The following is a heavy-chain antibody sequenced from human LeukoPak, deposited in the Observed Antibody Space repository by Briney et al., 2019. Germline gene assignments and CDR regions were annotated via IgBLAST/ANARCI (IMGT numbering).Heavy chain of an antibody. V-gene: IGHV4-4*07. Sequence: SETLSLTCTVSGGSISSYYWSWIRQPAGKGLEWIGRIYTSGSTNYNPSLKSRVTMSVDTSKNQFSLKLSSVTAADAAVYYCARHLTSGDYFDYWGQGTLVTVSS. CDR3: ARHLTSGDYFDY. J-gene: IGHJ4*02. CDR2: IYTSGST. CDR1: GGSISSYY. D-gene: IGHD3-3*02.